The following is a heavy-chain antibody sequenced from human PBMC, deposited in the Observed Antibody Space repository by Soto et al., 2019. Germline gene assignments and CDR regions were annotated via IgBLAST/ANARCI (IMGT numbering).Heavy chain of an antibody. Sequence: EVQLVDSGGGLVKPGGSLRLSCAASGFSFISYSMNWVRQAPGKGLEWVSSINEDSSYIYYAHSLRGRFTISRDNAKDSLYLQMNSLRAEDTAVYYCVRDFGWYFRSGYMDVWGDGATVTVSS. CDR3: VRDFGWYFRSGYMDV. J-gene: IGHJ6*03. V-gene: IGHV3-21*02. CDR1: GFSFISYS. CDR2: INEDSSYI. D-gene: IGHD3-3*01.